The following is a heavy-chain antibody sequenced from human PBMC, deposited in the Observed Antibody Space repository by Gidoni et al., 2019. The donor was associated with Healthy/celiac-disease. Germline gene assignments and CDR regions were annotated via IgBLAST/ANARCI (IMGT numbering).Heavy chain of an antibody. CDR2: IYYSGST. D-gene: IGHD6-13*01. V-gene: IGHV4-59*01. Sequence: QVQLQESGPGLVKPSETLSLTCTVSGGSISSYYWSWIRQPPGKGLEWIGYIYYSGSTNYNPSLKSRVTISVDTSKNQFSLKLSSVTAADTAVYYCARERIAAAGTGAFDIWGQGTMVTVSS. J-gene: IGHJ3*02. CDR1: GGSISSYY. CDR3: ARERIAAAGTGAFDI.